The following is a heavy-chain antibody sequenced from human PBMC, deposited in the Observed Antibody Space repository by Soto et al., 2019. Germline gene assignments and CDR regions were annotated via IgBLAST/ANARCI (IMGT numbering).Heavy chain of an antibody. CDR3: ARSWGWSVAY. Sequence: SETLSLTCTVSGGSISSYYWSWIRQPPGKGLEWIGYIYYSGSTNYNPSLKSRVTISVDTSKNQFSLKLSSVTAADTAVYYCARSWGWSVAYWGQGTLGSVGS. CDR2: IYYSGST. D-gene: IGHD6-19*01. J-gene: IGHJ4*02. V-gene: IGHV4-59*08. CDR1: GGSISSYY.